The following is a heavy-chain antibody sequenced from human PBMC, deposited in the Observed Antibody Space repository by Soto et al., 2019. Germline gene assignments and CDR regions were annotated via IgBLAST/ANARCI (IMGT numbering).Heavy chain of an antibody. Sequence: GESLKISCKTSGYTFTTYWVGWVRHRPGEGLEWMGIIYPSDFDTRYSPSFQGHVMFSVDKSLETAYLEWSSLKTSDTAVYFCARRAGVMVPFDYWGQGTQVTVSS. CDR1: GYTFTTYW. D-gene: IGHD3-16*01. V-gene: IGHV5-51*01. CDR2: IYPSDFDT. CDR3: ARRAGVMVPFDY. J-gene: IGHJ4*02.